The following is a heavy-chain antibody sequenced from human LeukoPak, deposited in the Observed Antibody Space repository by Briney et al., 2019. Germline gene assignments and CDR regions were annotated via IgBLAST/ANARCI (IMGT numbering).Heavy chain of an antibody. D-gene: IGHD3-9*01. V-gene: IGHV3-74*01. J-gene: IGHJ4*02. CDR2: INSEGSST. CDR1: GFTVSSYW. Sequence: GGSLRLSCAASGFTVSSYWMDWVRQAQGKGLVWVSRINSEGSSTSYADSVKGRFTISRDNAKNTLYLQMNSLRAEDTAVYYCARELGAFYDILTGYSYYFDYWGQGTLVTVSS. CDR3: ARELGAFYDILTGYSYYFDY.